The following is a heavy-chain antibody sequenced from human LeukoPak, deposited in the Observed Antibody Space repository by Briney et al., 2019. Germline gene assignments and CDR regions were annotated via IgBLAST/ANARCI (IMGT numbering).Heavy chain of an antibody. CDR1: GFTFSSYE. V-gene: IGHV3-48*03. CDR2: ISSSGSTI. J-gene: IGHJ5*02. D-gene: IGHD6-19*01. CDR3: ASGLAVAANWFDP. Sequence: GSLRLSCAASGFTFSSYEMNWVRQAPGKGLEWVSYISSSGSTIYYADSVKGRFTISRDNAKNSLYLQMNSLRAEDTAVYYCASGLAVAANWFDPWGQGTLVTVSS.